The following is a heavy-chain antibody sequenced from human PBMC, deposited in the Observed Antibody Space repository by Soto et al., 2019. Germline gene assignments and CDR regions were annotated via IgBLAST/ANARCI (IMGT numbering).Heavy chain of an antibody. CDR2: INTDGSST. V-gene: IGHV3-74*01. CDR3: AREVGTTWFDP. J-gene: IGHJ5*02. D-gene: IGHD1-1*01. Sequence: ELQLVESGGGLVQPGGSLRLSCAASGFSFSSYWIHWVRQAPGKGLVWVSRINTDGSSTSYADSVKGRFTFSRDNAKNTLYLQMNSLRAEDTAVYYCAREVGTTWFDPWGQGTLVTVSS. CDR1: GFSFSSYW.